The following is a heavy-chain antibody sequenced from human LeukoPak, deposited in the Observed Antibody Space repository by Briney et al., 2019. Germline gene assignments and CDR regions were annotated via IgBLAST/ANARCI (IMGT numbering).Heavy chain of an antibody. D-gene: IGHD6-19*01. V-gene: IGHV3-23*01. CDR2: VGTAGET. Sequence: PGGSLRLSCAASGSAFSNYGVNWVRQAPGKGLEWVSGVGTAGETYSADSMKGRFTVSRDNSKNTLYLQMNSLKGDDTAVYYCAAGRFGSGWHSWGQGTLVTVSS. J-gene: IGHJ4*02. CDR3: AAGRFGSGWHS. CDR1: GSAFSNYG.